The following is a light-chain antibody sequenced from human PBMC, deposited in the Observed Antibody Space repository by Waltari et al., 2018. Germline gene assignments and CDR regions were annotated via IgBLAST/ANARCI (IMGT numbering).Light chain of an antibody. CDR3: SSYSRTSTHV. J-gene: IGLJ3*02. V-gene: IGLV2-14*03. Sequence: QSALTQPASMSGSPGQSITIPCPGTSSDVGGYNYVSWYQQHPGKAPKLMIYDVTNRPSGISNRFSGSKSGNTASLTISGLQAEDEGDYYCSSYSRTSTHVFGGGTKLTVL. CDR1: SSDVGGYNY. CDR2: DVT.